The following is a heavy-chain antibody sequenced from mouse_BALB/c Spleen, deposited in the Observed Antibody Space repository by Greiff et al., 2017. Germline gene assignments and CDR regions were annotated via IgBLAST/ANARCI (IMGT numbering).Heavy chain of an antibody. V-gene: IGHV2-6-7*01. CDR1: GFSLTGYG. CDR3: ARGDYDVGYAMDY. Sequence: VHLVESGPGLVAPSQSLSITCTVSGFSLTGYGVNWVRQPPGKGLEWLGMIWGDGSTDYNSALKSRLSISKDNSKSQVFLKMNSLQTDDTARYYCARGDYDVGYAMDYWGQRASVTVSS. D-gene: IGHD2-4*01. CDR2: IWGDGST. J-gene: IGHJ4*01.